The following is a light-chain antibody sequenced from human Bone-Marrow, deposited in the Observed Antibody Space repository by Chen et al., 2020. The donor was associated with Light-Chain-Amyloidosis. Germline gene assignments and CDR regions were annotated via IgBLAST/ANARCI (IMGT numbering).Light chain of an antibody. CDR1: RSDVGGDNH. CDR2: EVT. V-gene: IGLV2-14*01. Sequence: QSALTQPASVSGSPGQSITISCTGTRSDVGGDNHVSWYHQHPDKAPKLMIYEVTNRPSWVPARFSGSKSDNTASLTISGLQTEDEADYFCSSYTITNTRVFGSGTRVTVL. J-gene: IGLJ1*01. CDR3: SSYTITNTRV.